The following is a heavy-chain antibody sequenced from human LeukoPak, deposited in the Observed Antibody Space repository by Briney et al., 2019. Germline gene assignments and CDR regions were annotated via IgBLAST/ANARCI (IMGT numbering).Heavy chain of an antibody. J-gene: IGHJ4*02. D-gene: IGHD6-25*01. CDR3: AKDSLPTSGCRGYFDY. CDR2: ISGSGGNT. V-gene: IGHV3-23*01. CDR1: GFTFSTYA. Sequence: GGSLRLSCAASGFTFSTYAMTWVRQAPGKGLEGVSAISGSGGNTYYANTVKGRFTISRDNSMNTLYLQMNSLRAEDTAIYYCAKDSLPTSGCRGYFDYWGQGTLVTVSS.